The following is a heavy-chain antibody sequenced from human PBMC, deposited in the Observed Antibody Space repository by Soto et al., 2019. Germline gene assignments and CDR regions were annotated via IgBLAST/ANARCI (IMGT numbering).Heavy chain of an antibody. D-gene: IGHD2-15*01. CDR1: GFTFTNYA. Sequence: GGSLRLSCAASGFTFTNYAMSWVRQAPGKGLEWVSLISGSGDSPYYADSVKGRFTISRDNSKSTVFLQMNTLRAEDSAIYFCAKTSSDCSYASCRRPRPFFDFWGQGALVTVSS. CDR3: AKTSSDCSYASCRRPRPFFDF. V-gene: IGHV3-23*01. J-gene: IGHJ4*02. CDR2: ISGSGDSP.